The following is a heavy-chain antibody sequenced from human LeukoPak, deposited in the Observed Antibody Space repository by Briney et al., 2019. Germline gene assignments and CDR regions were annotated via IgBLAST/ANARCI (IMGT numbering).Heavy chain of an antibody. J-gene: IGHJ4*02. D-gene: IGHD3-22*01. CDR3: AKWAHYYDSSGYYDY. CDR2: ISGSGGST. V-gene: IGHV3-23*01. Sequence: GGSLRLSCAASGFTFSSYAMSWVRQAPGKGLEWVSAISGSGGSTYYADSVKGRFTISKDNSKNTLNLQMNSLRAEDTAVYYCAKWAHYYDSSGYYDYWGQGTLVTVSS. CDR1: GFTFSSYA.